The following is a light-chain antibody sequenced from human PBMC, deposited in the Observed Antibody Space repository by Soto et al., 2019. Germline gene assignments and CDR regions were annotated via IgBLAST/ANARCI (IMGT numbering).Light chain of an antibody. V-gene: IGKV3-15*01. CDR2: GAS. CDR3: QQYNSYFPFT. CDR1: QSVSSN. Sequence: EIVMTQSPATLSVSPGERATLSCRASQSVSSNLAWYQQKPGQAPRLLIYGASTRATGIPARFSGSGSGTEFTLTISSLQSEDFATYYCQQYNSYFPFTFGPGTKVDIK. J-gene: IGKJ3*01.